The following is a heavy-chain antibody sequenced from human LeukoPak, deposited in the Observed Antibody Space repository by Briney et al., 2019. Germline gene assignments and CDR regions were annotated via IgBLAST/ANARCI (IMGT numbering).Heavy chain of an antibody. J-gene: IGHJ4*02. CDR2: IYSDGNT. CDR1: GFTVSSNY. Sequence: GGSLRLSCAASGFTVSSNYMSWVRQAPGKGLDWVSIIYSDGNTYYADSVRGRFTISRDNSKNTLYLHMNSLRAEDTAVYYCAKERAGYTNPYYFDYWGQGTLVTVSS. CDR3: AKERAGYTNPYYFDY. V-gene: IGHV3-53*01. D-gene: IGHD3-16*02.